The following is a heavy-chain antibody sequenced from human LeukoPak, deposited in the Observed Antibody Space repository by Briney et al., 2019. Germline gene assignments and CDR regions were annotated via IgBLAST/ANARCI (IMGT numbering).Heavy chain of an antibody. V-gene: IGHV4-4*07. D-gene: IGHD4-17*01. CDR1: GGSISSYY. Sequence: PSETLSLTCTVSGGSISSYYWSWIRQPAGKGLEWIGRIYTSGSTNYNPSLKSRVTMSVDTSKNQFSLKLSSVTAADTAVYYCARAGSCGDYAASPDYWGQGTLVTVSS. CDR3: ARAGSCGDYAASPDY. J-gene: IGHJ4*02. CDR2: IYTSGST.